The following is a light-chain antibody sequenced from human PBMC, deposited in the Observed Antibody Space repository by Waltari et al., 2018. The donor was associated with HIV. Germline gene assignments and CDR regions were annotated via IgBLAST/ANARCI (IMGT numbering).Light chain of an antibody. CDR1: QTLLDTFDGNTY. J-gene: IGKJ3*01. CDR3: MQRVEFPVT. CDR2: TLS. V-gene: IGKV2-40*01. Sequence: DIVLTQTTLSLPLTPGELPSISCSSTQTLLDTFDGNTYLDWYLQKPGQSPRLLIYTLSSRASGVPDRFSGSGSGTNFTLKISSVEAEDVGIYFCMQRVEFPVTFGPGTKLNIK.